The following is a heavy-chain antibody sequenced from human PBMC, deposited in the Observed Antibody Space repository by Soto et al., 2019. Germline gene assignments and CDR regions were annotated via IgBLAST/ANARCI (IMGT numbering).Heavy chain of an antibody. CDR3: ARDRRYCSGDSCYTFLGPDY. V-gene: IGHV1-46*01. J-gene: IGHJ4*02. CDR2: INPSADST. Sequence: ASVKVSCKASGYTFINYFMHWVRQAPGQGLEWMGMINPSADSTTSAQRFQGRIVMSRDTSTSTVYMELSSLRSEDTAVYYCARDRRYCSGDSCYTFLGPDYWGQGTLVTVS. D-gene: IGHD2-2*02. CDR1: GYTFINYF.